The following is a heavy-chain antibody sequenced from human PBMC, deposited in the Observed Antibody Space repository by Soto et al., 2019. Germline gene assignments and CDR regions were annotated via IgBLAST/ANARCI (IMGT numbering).Heavy chain of an antibody. CDR3: ARYNAPSLAGNWFDP. D-gene: IGHD1-20*01. CDR1: GYSFTSYW. J-gene: IGHJ5*02. CDR2: IYPGDSQT. Sequence: GESLKISCKGSGYSFTSYWIGWVRQMPGKGLEWMGIIYPGDSQTIYSPSFQGQVTISADKSISTASLQWSSLKASDTAMYYCARYNAPSLAGNWFDPWGQGTLVTVSS. V-gene: IGHV5-51*01.